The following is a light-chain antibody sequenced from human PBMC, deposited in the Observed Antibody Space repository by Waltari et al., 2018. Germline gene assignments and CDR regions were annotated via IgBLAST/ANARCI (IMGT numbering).Light chain of an antibody. CDR3: GTWDTNLSALV. CDR1: TSNIWNNY. Sequence: QSVLTQPPSVSAAPGQKVTITCSGSTSNIWNNYVSWYQQLPGVATKVFIYETRKRPSGIPDRFSGSKSGTSATLGITGVQAGDEAAYYCGTWDTNLSALVFGTGTKLTVL. J-gene: IGLJ2*01. V-gene: IGLV1-51*02. CDR2: ETR.